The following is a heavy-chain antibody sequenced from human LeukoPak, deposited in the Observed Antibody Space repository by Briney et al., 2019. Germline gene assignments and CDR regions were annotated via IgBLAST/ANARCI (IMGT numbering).Heavy chain of an antibody. D-gene: IGHD6-19*01. V-gene: IGHV1-18*01. CDR1: GYTFTSYG. Sequence: ASVKVSCKASGYTFTSYGISWVRQAPGQGLEWMGWISAYNGNTNYAQKLQGRVTMTTDTSTSTAYMELRSLRSDDTAVYYCARWGSSQWPVHFSLYYYYGMDVWGQGTTVTVSS. CDR3: ARWGSSQWPVHFSLYYYYGMDV. CDR2: ISAYNGNT. J-gene: IGHJ6*02.